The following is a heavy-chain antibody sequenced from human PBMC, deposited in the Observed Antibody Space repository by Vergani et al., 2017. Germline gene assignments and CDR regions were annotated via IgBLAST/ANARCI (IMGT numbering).Heavy chain of an antibody. CDR2: ISGSGGST. V-gene: IGHV3-23*04. Sequence: EVDLVESGGGLVQPGGSLRLSCAASGFTFSSYAMSWVRQAPGKGLEWVSAISGSGGSTYYPGSVKGRFTISRENAKNSLYLQMNGLRAGDTAVYYCARRDSSSPALDYWGQGTLVTVSS. CDR3: ARRDSSSPALDY. D-gene: IGHD6-6*01. CDR1: GFTFSSYA. J-gene: IGHJ4*02.